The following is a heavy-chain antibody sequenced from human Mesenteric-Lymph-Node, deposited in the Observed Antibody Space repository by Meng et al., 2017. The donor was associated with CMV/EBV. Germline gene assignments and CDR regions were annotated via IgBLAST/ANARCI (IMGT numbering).Heavy chain of an antibody. V-gene: IGHV3-23*05. CDR3: ARSKRRYYYDSSGYPIYFDY. CDR2: IYTDGSSQ. CDR1: GFTFRFYA. Sequence: GESLKISCAGSGFTFRFYAMSWVRQAPGKGLEWVSTIYTDGSSQNYADSVKGRFTISRDNSKNTLYLQMNSLRAEDTAVYYCARSKRRYYYDSSGYPIYFDYWGQGTLVTVSS. J-gene: IGHJ4*02. D-gene: IGHD3-22*01.